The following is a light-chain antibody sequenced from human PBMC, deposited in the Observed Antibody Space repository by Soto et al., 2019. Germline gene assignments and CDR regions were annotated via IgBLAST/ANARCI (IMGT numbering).Light chain of an antibody. Sequence: QSALTQPASVSGSPGQSITISCTGTISDVGGYNYVSWYQQHPGKAPKLMIYDVSSRPSGVSNRFSGSKSGNTASLTISGLQAEDEADYYCSSYTSSSTLVFGGGTKVTVL. CDR3: SSYTSSSTLV. J-gene: IGLJ2*01. CDR1: ISDVGGYNY. V-gene: IGLV2-14*01. CDR2: DVS.